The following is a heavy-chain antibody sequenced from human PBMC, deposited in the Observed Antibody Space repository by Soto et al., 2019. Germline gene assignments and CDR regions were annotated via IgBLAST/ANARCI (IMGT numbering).Heavy chain of an antibody. Sequence: SETLSLTCSVSGGSISSSSYFWGWIRQPPGKGLEWIGSIYYSGSTYYNPSLKSRVTVSVDTSKNHFSLKLSSVTAADTAVYYCARDGYTLTPNYYYGMDVWGQGTTVTVSS. CDR2: IYYSGST. CDR3: ARDGYTLTPNYYYGMDV. J-gene: IGHJ6*02. D-gene: IGHD4-4*01. V-gene: IGHV4-39*02. CDR1: GGSISSSSYF.